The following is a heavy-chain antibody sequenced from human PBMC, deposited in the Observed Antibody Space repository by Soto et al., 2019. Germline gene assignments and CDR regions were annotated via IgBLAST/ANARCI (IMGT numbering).Heavy chain of an antibody. V-gene: IGHV4-34*01. J-gene: IGHJ4*02. CDR2: INHSGST. CDR1: GGSFSGYY. CDR3: ARRAFPVIAVAGSSAFDY. Sequence: QVQLQQWGAGLLKPSETLSLTCAVYGGSFSGYYWSWIRQPPGKGLEWIGEINHSGSTNYNPSLKSRVTISVDTSKNQCSLKLSSVTAADTAVYYCARRAFPVIAVAGSSAFDYWAQGTLVTVSS. D-gene: IGHD6-19*01.